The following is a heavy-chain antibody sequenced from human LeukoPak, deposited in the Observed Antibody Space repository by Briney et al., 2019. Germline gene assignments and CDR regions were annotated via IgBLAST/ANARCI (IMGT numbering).Heavy chain of an antibody. CDR3: ARGLRFLEWLPRVGYFDY. CDR2: INHSGST. D-gene: IGHD3-3*01. J-gene: IGHJ4*02. CDR1: GGSFSGHY. Sequence: SETLSLTCAVYGGSFSGHYWTWIRQPPGKGLEWIGDINHSGSTNYNPSLKSRVNISKDRSKNQFSLKLSSVTAADTAVYYCARGLRFLEWLPRVGYFDYWGRGTLVTVSS. V-gene: IGHV4-34*01.